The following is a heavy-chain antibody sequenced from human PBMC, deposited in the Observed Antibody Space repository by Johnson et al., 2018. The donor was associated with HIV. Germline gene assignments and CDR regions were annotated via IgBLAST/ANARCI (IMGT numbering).Heavy chain of an antibody. CDR3: ARVSSSRTRGRVPAAIWAFDI. D-gene: IGHD2-2*02. Sequence: VQLVESGGGVVQPGRSLRLSCAASGFTFSSYAMSWVRQAPGKGLEWVSGISGTGDSTYYADSVKGRFTISRDNSKNTLYLQMNSLRTEDTAVYYCARVSSSRTRGRVPAAIWAFDIWGQGTMVTVSS. CDR2: ISGTGDST. CDR1: GFTFSSYA. J-gene: IGHJ3*02. V-gene: IGHV3-23*04.